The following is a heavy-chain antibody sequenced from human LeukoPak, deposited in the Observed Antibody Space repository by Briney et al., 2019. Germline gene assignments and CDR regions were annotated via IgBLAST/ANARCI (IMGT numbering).Heavy chain of an antibody. CDR1: GFTFSSYA. J-gene: IGHJ6*03. Sequence: GGSLRLSCAASGFTFSSYAMSWVRQAPGKGLEWVSAISGSGGSTYYADSVKGRFTISRDNSKNTLYLQMNSLRAEDTAVYYCAKGLGGSYYYYCYMDVWGKGTTVTVSS. CDR2: ISGSGGST. CDR3: AKGLGGSYYYYCYMDV. D-gene: IGHD1-26*01. V-gene: IGHV3-23*01.